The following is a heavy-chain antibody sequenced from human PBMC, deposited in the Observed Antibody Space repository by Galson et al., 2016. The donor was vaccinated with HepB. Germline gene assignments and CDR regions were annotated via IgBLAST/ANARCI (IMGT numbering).Heavy chain of an antibody. J-gene: IGHJ4*02. CDR2: ISDSGGKT. Sequence: SLRLSCAASGFTFSSYAMRWVRQAPGKGLEWVSSISDSGGKTYYADSVKGRFTISRDNSKNTLYLQMNSLRADDTAVYYCAKDRAPTGYTYGYSDYWGQGTLVAVSS. D-gene: IGHD5-18*01. CDR1: GFTFSSYA. CDR3: AKDRAPTGYTYGYSDY. V-gene: IGHV3-23*01.